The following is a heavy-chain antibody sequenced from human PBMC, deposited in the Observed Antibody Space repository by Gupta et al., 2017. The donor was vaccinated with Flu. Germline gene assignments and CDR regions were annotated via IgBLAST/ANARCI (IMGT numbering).Heavy chain of an antibody. V-gene: IGHV3-33*01. D-gene: IGHD3-10*01. CDR1: GFTFSSYG. Sequence: QVQLVESGGGVVQPGRSLRLSCAASGFTFSSYGMHWVRQAPGKGLEWVAVRGYDGSNKYYADSGKGRVTISRDNSKNTLYLQMNSLRAEETAVYDCARDREYDDGSGRNYGMDVGGQGTTVTVSS. J-gene: IGHJ6*02. CDR3: ARDREYDDGSGRNYGMDV. CDR2: RGYDGSNK.